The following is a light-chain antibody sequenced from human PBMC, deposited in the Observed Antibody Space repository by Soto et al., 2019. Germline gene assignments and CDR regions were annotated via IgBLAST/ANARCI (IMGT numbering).Light chain of an antibody. CDR2: GAS. J-gene: IGKJ4*01. Sequence: EIVLTQSPGTLSLSPGERATLSCRASQSVRSSSLAWYQQKPGQAPRLLIYGASSRATGIPDRFSGSGSGTDFTLTISRLEPEDFAVYYCQQYGGSPTFGGGTRVEIK. CDR1: QSVRSSS. V-gene: IGKV3-20*01. CDR3: QQYGGSPT.